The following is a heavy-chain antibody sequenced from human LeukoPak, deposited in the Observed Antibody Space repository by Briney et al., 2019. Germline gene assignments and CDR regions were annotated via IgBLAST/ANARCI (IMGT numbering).Heavy chain of an antibody. Sequence: SETLSLTCTVSGGSISSYYWSWIRQPPGKGLEWIGYIYYSGSTYYDPSLKSRVTISVDTSKNQFSLKLTSVTAADTAVYYCARVRSPSGTSTGNLDFWGQGTLVTVSS. V-gene: IGHV4-59*12. CDR3: ARVRSPSGTSTGNLDF. J-gene: IGHJ4*02. CDR1: GGSISSYY. D-gene: IGHD1-26*01. CDR2: IYYSGST.